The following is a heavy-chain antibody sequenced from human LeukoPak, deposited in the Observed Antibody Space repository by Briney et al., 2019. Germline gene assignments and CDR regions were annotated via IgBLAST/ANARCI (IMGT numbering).Heavy chain of an antibody. CDR2: INRNGGTI. V-gene: IGHV3-20*01. Sequence: GGPLRLSCAASGFTFDDYGMSWVRQVPGKGLEWVSGINRNGGTINYADSVKGRFTISRDNAKNSLYLQMNSLRAEDTALYHCARERSTSNWYGTPDFDYWGQGTLVTVSS. CDR1: GFTFDDYG. D-gene: IGHD6-13*01. J-gene: IGHJ4*02. CDR3: ARERSTSNWYGTPDFDY.